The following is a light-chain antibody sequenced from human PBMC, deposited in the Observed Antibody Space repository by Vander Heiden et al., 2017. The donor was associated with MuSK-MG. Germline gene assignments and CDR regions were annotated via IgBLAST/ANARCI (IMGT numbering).Light chain of an antibody. V-gene: IGKV1-9*01. Sequence: DIQLTQSPSFLSASVGDRVTITCRVSQGISSYLAWYQQKPGKAPKLLIYAASTLQSGVPSRFSGSGSGTEFTLTISSLQPEAFATYYCQQLNSYPWTFGQGTKVEIK. CDR2: AAS. CDR3: QQLNSYPWT. CDR1: QGISSY. J-gene: IGKJ1*01.